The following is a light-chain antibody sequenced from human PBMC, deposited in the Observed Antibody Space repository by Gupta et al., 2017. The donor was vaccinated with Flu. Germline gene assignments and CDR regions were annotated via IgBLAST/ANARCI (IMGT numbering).Light chain of an antibody. Sequence: DIQMTQSPSSLSASVGDRVTITCQASQDISNYLNWYQQKPGKAPKLLIYDASKLETGVPSRFSGSGSGTDFTFTISSLQPEDIATYYCQQKDNLQFTFGRGTKVDIK. CDR3: QQKDNLQFT. CDR2: DAS. CDR1: QDISNY. J-gene: IGKJ3*01. V-gene: IGKV1-33*01.